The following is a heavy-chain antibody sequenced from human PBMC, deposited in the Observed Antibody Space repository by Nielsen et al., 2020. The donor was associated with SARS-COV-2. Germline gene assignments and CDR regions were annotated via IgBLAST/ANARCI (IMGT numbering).Heavy chain of an antibody. V-gene: IGHV3-23*01. D-gene: IGHD6-6*01. CDR2: IGGGGGRT. Sequence: GGSLRLSCAASGFTFSSYAMSWVRQAPGKGLEWVSGIGGGGGRTNYADSVKGRFGISRDNSKNTLHLQMNSLRAEDTAIYYCVRSALYSSSSRWFDPWGQGTLVTVSS. CDR3: VRSALYSSSSRWFDP. J-gene: IGHJ5*02. CDR1: GFTFSSYA.